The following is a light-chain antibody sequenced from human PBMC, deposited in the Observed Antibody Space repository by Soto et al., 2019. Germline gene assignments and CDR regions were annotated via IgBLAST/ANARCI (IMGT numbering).Light chain of an antibody. Sequence: DIQMTQSPSTLSASVGDRVTITCRASQSIRSWLAWYQQKPGKAPKLLIYDASSLESGVPSRFSGSGSGTEFTLTISSMQPDDFATYYCQQYNSYSLYTFGQWTKLEIK. V-gene: IGKV1-5*01. J-gene: IGKJ2*01. CDR1: QSIRSW. CDR3: QQYNSYSLYT. CDR2: DAS.